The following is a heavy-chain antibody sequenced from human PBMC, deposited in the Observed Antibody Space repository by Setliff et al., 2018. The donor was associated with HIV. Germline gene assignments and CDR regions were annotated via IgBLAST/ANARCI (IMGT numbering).Heavy chain of an antibody. CDR2: AYHTGNT. V-gene: IGHV4-4*02. J-gene: IGHJ5*02. CDR1: GASVTDSYW. D-gene: IGHD1-20*01. CDR3: ARSDPVDNWNPTLKWFDP. Sequence: SETLSLTCDVSGASVTDSYWWNWVRQAPGKGLEWVGEAYHTGNTNYNPSLDRRVTISVDTSKNQFSLTMTSVTAADTAVYYCARSDPVDNWNPTLKWFDPWGQGTLVTVSS.